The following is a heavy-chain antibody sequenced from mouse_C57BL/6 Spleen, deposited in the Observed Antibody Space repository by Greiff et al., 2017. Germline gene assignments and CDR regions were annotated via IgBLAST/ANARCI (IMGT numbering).Heavy chain of an antibody. CDR2: IDPETGGT. V-gene: IGHV1-15*01. CDR1: GYTFTDYE. Sequence: VQRVESGAELVRPGASVTLSCKASGYTFTDYEMHWVKQTPVHGLEWIGAIDPETGGTAYNQKFKGKAILTADKSSSTAYMELRSLTSEDSAVYYCTRELSAYWGQGTLVTVSA. D-gene: IGHD4-1*01. CDR3: TRELSAY. J-gene: IGHJ3*01.